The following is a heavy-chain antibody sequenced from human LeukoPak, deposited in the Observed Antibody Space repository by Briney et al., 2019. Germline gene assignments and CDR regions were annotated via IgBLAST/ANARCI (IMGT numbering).Heavy chain of an antibody. Sequence: GGSLTLSCPASGFAFSSYNMHWVRQAPGKGLEWVSSISHSSSYIYYTESLKGRFTISRDNAKNSLYLQMNSLRAEDTSVYYCAREDDYGSNCVDYWGQGTLVTVSS. D-gene: IGHD4-23*01. CDR1: GFAFSSYN. CDR2: ISHSSSYI. CDR3: AREDDYGSNCVDY. V-gene: IGHV3-21*06. J-gene: IGHJ4*02.